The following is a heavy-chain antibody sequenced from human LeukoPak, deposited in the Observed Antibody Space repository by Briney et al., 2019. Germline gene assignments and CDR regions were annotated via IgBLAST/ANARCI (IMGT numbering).Heavy chain of an antibody. Sequence: GGSLRLSCAASGFTFSNYWMHWVRQAPGKGLLWVSRINGDGSITPYADSVRGRFTVSRDNAKNTLYLQMNSLRAEDTAIYYCARNPAGIGDYLGQGTLVTVSS. J-gene: IGHJ4*02. CDR1: GFTFSNYW. V-gene: IGHV3-74*01. CDR2: INGDGSIT. CDR3: ARNPAGIGDY. D-gene: IGHD1-26*01.